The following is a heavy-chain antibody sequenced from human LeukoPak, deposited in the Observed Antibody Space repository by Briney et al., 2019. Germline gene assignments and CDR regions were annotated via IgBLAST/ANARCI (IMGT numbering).Heavy chain of an antibody. J-gene: IGHJ4*02. CDR2: ISYDGSNK. D-gene: IGHD6-19*01. CDR3: AREKQRVAVAGTFDY. Sequence: GGSLRLSCAASGFTFSSYAMHWVRQAPGKGLEWVAVISYDGSNKYYADSVKGRFTISRDNSKNTLYLQMNSLRAEDTAVYYCAREKQRVAVAGTFDYWGQGTLVTVSS. V-gene: IGHV3-30*04. CDR1: GFTFSSYA.